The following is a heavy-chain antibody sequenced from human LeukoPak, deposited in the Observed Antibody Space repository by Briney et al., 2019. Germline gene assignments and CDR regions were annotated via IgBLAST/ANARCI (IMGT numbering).Heavy chain of an antibody. J-gene: IGHJ4*02. D-gene: IGHD2/OR15-2a*01. V-gene: IGHV3-73*01. CDR3: ARAGNTRFDY. CDR2: IRSKANSYAT. CDR1: GFTFSGSA. Sequence: GGSLRLSCAASGFTFSGSAMHWVRQASGKGLEWVGRIRSKANSYATAYAASVKGRFTISRDDSKNTAYLQMNSLKTEDTAVYYCARAGNTRFDYWGQGTLVTVSS.